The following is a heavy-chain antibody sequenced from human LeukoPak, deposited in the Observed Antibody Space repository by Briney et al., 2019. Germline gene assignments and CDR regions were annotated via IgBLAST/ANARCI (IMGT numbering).Heavy chain of an antibody. V-gene: IGHV1-18*01. CDR3: ARDRHYDSSGEGLSGY. D-gene: IGHD3-22*01. Sequence: ASVKVSCMASGYTFTSYGISWVRQAPGQGLEWMGWISAYNGNTNYGQNLQGRVTMTTDTSTSTAYMELRSLRSDDTAVYYCARDRHYDSSGEGLSGYWGQGTLVTVSS. J-gene: IGHJ4*02. CDR2: ISAYNGNT. CDR1: GYTFTSYG.